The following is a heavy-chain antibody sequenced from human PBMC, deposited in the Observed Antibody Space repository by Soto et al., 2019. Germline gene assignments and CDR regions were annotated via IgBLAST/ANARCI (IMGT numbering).Heavy chain of an antibody. J-gene: IGHJ4*02. D-gene: IGHD6-19*01. Sequence: PGGSLRLSCEASGFTVSSTYMTWVRQAPGKGLEWVSVLYAAGTPYYADSVRGRFTISGDDSKNTLFLRMTSLRAEDTAMYHCAKATRTMNSGWYYFDQWGQGTLVTVSS. V-gene: IGHV3-66*01. CDR1: GFTVSSTY. CDR2: LYAAGTP. CDR3: AKATRTMNSGWYYFDQ.